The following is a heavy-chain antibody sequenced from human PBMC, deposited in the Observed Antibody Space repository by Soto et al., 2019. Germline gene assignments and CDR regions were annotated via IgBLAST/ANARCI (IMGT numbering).Heavy chain of an antibody. CDR1: GYSFTSFW. J-gene: IGHJ4*02. CDR3: ARQRGVVTVDQTYYFDY. CDR2: IYPGDSDT. D-gene: IGHD2-21*02. V-gene: IGHV5-51*01. Sequence: PGESLKISCKGFGYSFTSFWIGWVRQMPGKGLECMGIIYPGDSDTRYSPSFQGQVTISADKSISTAYLQWSSLKASDTAMYYCARQRGVVTVDQTYYFDYWGQGTLVTVSS.